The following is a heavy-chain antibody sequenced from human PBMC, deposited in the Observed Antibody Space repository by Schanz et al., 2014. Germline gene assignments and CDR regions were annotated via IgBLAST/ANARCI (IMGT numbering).Heavy chain of an antibody. CDR2: INPSVGNT. Sequence: QVQLVQSGAEVKKPGASVKVSCEASGYTFTSYYIHWFRQAPGQGLEWMGLINPSVGNTNYAQKFRGRVTMTRDTSTSTVYMELSSLRSEDTAVYFCARGPSTGAFDIRGQGTMXTVSS. CDR3: ARGPSTGAFDI. J-gene: IGHJ3*02. V-gene: IGHV1-46*03. CDR1: GYTFTSYY.